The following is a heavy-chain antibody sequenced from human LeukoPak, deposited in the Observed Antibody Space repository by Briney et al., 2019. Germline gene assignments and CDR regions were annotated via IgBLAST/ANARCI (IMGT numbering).Heavy chain of an antibody. J-gene: IGHJ5*02. V-gene: IGHV3-66*01. CDR3: AREGSSGWYEFWFDP. CDR1: GFTFSNNY. Sequence: GGSLRLSCAASGFTFSNNYMSWVRQAPGKGLEWVSVIYSAGTTYYADSVKGRFTISRDNSKNTLYLQMNSLRVEDTAVYYCAREGSSGWYEFWFDPWGQGTLVTVSS. CDR2: IYSAGTT. D-gene: IGHD6-19*01.